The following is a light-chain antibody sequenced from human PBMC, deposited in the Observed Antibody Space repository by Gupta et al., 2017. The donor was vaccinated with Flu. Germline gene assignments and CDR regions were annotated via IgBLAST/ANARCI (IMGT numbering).Light chain of an antibody. Sequence: SALTQPASVSGSPGPSITISCTGTSSDVGGYNYVSWYQQHPGKAPKLMIYEVSNRPSGVSNRFSGSKSGNTASLTISGLQAEDEADYYCSSYTSSSPYVFGTGTKVTVL. CDR3: SSYTSSSPYV. J-gene: IGLJ1*01. CDR1: SSDVGGYNY. CDR2: EVS. V-gene: IGLV2-14*01.